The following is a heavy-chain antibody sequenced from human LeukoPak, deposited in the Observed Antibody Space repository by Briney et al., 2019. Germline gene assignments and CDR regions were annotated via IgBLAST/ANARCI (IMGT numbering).Heavy chain of an antibody. CDR2: IYPGDSET. CDR3: ARGDSSIWYEY. CDR1: GYSFTNYW. Sequence: GESLKISCKGSGYSFTNYWIGWVRQMPGKGLEWMGIIYPGDSETRYSPSFQGQVTISADKSVSTAYLQWSSLKTSDTAMYYCARGDSSIWYEYWGQGTLVTVSS. D-gene: IGHD2-2*01. V-gene: IGHV5-51*01. J-gene: IGHJ4*02.